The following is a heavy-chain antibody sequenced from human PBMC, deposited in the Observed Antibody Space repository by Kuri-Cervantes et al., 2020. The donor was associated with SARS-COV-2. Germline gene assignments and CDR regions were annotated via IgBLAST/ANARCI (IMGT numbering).Heavy chain of an antibody. Sequence: GESLKISCVAYGFTFSRHDMHWVRQPTGKGLEWVSGIATAGDPYFAASVTGRFTISRENAKNSLYLQMDSLRAGDTAVYYCARVSWGGDGFDIWGQGTMVTISS. CDR3: ARVSWGGDGFDI. CDR2: IATAGDP. J-gene: IGHJ3*02. V-gene: IGHV3-13*05. D-gene: IGHD3-16*01. CDR1: GFTFSRHD.